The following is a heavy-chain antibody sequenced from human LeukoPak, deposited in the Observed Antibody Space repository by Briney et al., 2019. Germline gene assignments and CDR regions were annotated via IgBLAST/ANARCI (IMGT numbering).Heavy chain of an antibody. V-gene: IGHV3-30*02. CDR2: IRYDGSNK. D-gene: IGHD3-10*01. J-gene: IGHJ3*02. CDR1: GFTFSSYG. CDR3: AKGERVLLWFGELLYHYDAFDI. Sequence: GGSLGLSCAASGFTFSSYGMHWVRQAPGKGLEWVAFIRYDGSNKYYADSVKGRFTISRDNSKNTLYLQMNSLRAEDTAVYYCAKGERVLLWFGELLYHYDAFDIWGQGTMVTVSS.